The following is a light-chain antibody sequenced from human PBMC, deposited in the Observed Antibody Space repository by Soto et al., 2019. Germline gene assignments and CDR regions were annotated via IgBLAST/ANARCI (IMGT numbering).Light chain of an antibody. J-gene: IGKJ5*01. CDR3: QQYDKWPYT. Sequence: EIVLTQSPATLSVSPWERATLSCRTSQSVGSNLAWYQQKPGQAPRLLIYGAFIRAPGFPVTFRGTGSGSEFTLTITSLQSEDGALYYCQQYDKWPYTFGQGTRLEIK. CDR1: QSVGSN. CDR2: GAF. V-gene: IGKV3-15*01.